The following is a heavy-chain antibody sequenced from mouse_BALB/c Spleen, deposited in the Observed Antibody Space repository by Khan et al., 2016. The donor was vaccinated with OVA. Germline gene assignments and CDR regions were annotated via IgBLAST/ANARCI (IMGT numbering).Heavy chain of an antibody. CDR1: GYTFTNYW. CDR3: ARWATWYFDV. V-gene: IGHV1-63*02. CDR2: IYPGGGYT. D-gene: IGHD3-1*01. Sequence: QIQLVQSGAELIRPGTSVKISCKASGYTFTNYWLGWIKQRPGHGLEWIGDIYPGGGYTNYIEKFKGKATLTADTSSSTAYMQLSGLTSEDSTVYFCARWATWYFDVWGAGTTVTVSS. J-gene: IGHJ1*01.